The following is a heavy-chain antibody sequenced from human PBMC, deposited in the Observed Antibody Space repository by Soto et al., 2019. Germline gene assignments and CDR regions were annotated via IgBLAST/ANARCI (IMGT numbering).Heavy chain of an antibody. CDR3: ARDIRYQLLLGGMDV. CDR2: IYYSGST. CDR1: DGAISSGDYY. V-gene: IGHV4-30-4*01. Sequence: SEPQCHTWTVSDGAISSGDYYWSWIRQPPGKGLEWIGYIYYSGSTYYNPSLKSRVTISVDTSKNQFSLKLSSVTAADTAVYYCARDIRYQLLLGGMDVWGQGTTVTVSS. D-gene: IGHD2-2*01. J-gene: IGHJ6*02.